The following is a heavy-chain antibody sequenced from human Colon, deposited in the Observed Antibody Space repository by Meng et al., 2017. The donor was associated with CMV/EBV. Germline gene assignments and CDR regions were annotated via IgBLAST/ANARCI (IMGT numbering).Heavy chain of an antibody. CDR1: GFAFSTYD. Sequence: GESLKISCATSGFAFSTYDMSWVRQAPGKGLEWVANLNRDGSGKYYVDSVKGRFTISRDNAKNSVYLQMNSLRVEDTGVYYCVQERLAWGQGTLVTVSS. CDR2: LNRDGSGK. CDR3: VQERLA. J-gene: IGHJ5*02. V-gene: IGHV3-7*01. D-gene: IGHD6-19*01.